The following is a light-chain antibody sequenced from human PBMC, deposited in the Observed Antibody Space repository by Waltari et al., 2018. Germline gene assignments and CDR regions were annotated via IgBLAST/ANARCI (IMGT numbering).Light chain of an antibody. CDR1: SSDVRGYNY. Sequence: QSALPQPPSASGSPGQSVTIPCTGTSSDVRGYNYVPWYQQYPDKAPKLMIYEVNKRPSGVPDRFSGSKSGNTASLTVSGLQAEDEADYYCSSYAGADTVVFGGGTKLTVL. V-gene: IGLV2-8*01. J-gene: IGLJ2*01. CDR3: SSYAGADTVV. CDR2: EVN.